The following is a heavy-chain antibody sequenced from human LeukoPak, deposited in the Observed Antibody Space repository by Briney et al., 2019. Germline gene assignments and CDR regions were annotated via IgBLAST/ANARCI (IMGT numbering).Heavy chain of an antibody. CDR2: IIPIFGTA. CDR1: GGTFSSYA. Sequence: GSSVKVSCKASGGTFSSYAISWVRQAPGQGLEWMGGIIPIFGTANYAQKFQGRVTITADKSTSTAYMELSSLRSEDTAVYYCARDKFWSTSGAFDIWGQGTMVTVSS. V-gene: IGHV1-69*06. CDR3: ARDKFWSTSGAFDI. J-gene: IGHJ3*02. D-gene: IGHD3-10*01.